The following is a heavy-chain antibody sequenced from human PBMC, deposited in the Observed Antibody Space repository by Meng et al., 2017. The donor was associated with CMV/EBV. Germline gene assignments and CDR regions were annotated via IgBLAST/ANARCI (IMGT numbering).Heavy chain of an antibody. V-gene: IGHV4-34*01. CDR3: ARVTMVRGGYNYYYYHGMDV. CDR2: INHSGST. Sequence: SETLSLTCAVYGGSFSGYYWSWIRQPPGKGLEWIGEINHSGSTNYNPSLKSRVTISVDTSKNQFSLKLSSVTAADTAVYYCARVTMVRGGYNYYYYHGMDVWGQGTTVTVSS. CDR1: GGSFSGYY. D-gene: IGHD3-10*01. J-gene: IGHJ6*02.